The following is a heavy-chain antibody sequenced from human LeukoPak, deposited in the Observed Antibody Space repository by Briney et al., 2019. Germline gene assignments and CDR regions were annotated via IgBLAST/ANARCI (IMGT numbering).Heavy chain of an antibody. V-gene: IGHV4-39*07. Sequence: SETLSLTCTVSGGSISSYYWGWIRQPPGKGLEWIGSIYYSGSTYYNPSLKSRVTISVDTSKNQFSLKLSSVTAADTAVYYCARVPVRGSTKYYFDYWGQGTLVTVSS. J-gene: IGHJ4*02. CDR2: IYYSGST. CDR3: ARVPVRGSTKYYFDY. D-gene: IGHD1-26*01. CDR1: GGSISSYY.